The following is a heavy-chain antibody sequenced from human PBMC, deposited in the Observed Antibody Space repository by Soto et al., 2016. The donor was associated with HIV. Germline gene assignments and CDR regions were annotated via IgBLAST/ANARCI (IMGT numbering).Heavy chain of an antibody. V-gene: IGHV3-13*04. CDR3: ARGPQYGSGELYYFDY. CDR2: IGTAGDT. CDR1: GFTFSSYD. J-gene: IGHJ4*02. D-gene: IGHD3-10*01. Sequence: EVQLVESGGGLVQPGGSLRLSCAASGFTFSSYDMHWVRQATGKGLEWVSAIGTAGDTYYPGSVKDRFTISRENAKNSLYLQMNSLRAGDTAVYYCARGPQYGSGELYYFDYWGQGTLVTVSS.